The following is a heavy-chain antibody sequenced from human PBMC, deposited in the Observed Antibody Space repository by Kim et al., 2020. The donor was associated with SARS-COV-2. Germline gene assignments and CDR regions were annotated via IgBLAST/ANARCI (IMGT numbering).Heavy chain of an antibody. Sequence: GGSLRLSCAASGFTFSTYSIHWVRQTPGKGLEWVAVISYDGNNKYYEDSVKGRLTISRDNSKNTVYLQMDSLRLDDTAVYYCARGTAYWNPFDYWGQGTLVTVSS. CDR3: ARGTAYWNPFDY. V-gene: IGHV3-30-3*01. D-gene: IGHD1-1*01. CDR1: GFTFSTYS. J-gene: IGHJ4*02. CDR2: ISYDGNNK.